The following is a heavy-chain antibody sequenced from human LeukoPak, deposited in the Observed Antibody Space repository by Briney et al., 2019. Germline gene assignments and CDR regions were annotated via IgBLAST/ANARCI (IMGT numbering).Heavy chain of an antibody. CDR2: IYYSGST. CDR1: GGSISSGY. V-gene: IGHV4-59*01. CDR3: ARLKCISTTCPSRYVMDV. Sequence: SGTLSLTCIASGGSISSGYWSWIRRPPGKGLKYIRYIYYSGSTNYNPSLKSRVTISVDTSKDQFSLNLTSVTAADTAVYYCARLKCISTTCPSRYVMDVWGQGTTVTVSS. D-gene: IGHD2-2*01. J-gene: IGHJ6*02.